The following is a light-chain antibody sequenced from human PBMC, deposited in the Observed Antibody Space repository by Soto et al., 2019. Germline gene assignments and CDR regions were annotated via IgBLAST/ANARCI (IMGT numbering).Light chain of an antibody. V-gene: IGKV1-5*03. CDR1: QSISPW. CDR3: QLYNSDGMYT. CDR2: KES. Sequence: DIQMTQSPSTLSASVGDRVTITCRASQSISPWMAWYQQKPGKAPKLLIYKESTLESGVPSRFSGTGSGAECSLTISGLQPDDFATYYCQLYNSDGMYTFGQGTKLEIK. J-gene: IGKJ2*01.